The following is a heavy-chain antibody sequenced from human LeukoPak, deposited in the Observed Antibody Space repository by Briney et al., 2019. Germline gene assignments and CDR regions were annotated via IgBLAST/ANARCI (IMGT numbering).Heavy chain of an antibody. D-gene: IGHD3-10*01. CDR3: ARDHRILWFGPDY. CDR1: GGTFSSYA. Sequence: SVKVSCKASGGTFSSYAISWVRQAPGQGLEWMGGIIPIFGTANYAQKFQGRVTITTDESTSTAYMELSSLRSEDTAVYYCARDHRILWFGPDYWGQGTLVTVSS. V-gene: IGHV1-69*05. CDR2: IIPIFGTA. J-gene: IGHJ4*02.